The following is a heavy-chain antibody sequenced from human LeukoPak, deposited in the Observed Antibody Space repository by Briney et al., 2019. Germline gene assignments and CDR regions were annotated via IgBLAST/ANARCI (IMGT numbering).Heavy chain of an antibody. CDR3: ARDVAVAGPCDY. CDR2: IWYDGSNK. CDR1: GFTFSSYG. Sequence: GGSLRLSCAASGFTFSSYGMHWVRQAPGKGLEWVAVIWYDGSNKYYADSVKGRFTISRDNSKNTLYLQMNSLRAEDTAVYYCARDVAVAGPCDYWGQGTLVTVSS. J-gene: IGHJ4*02. D-gene: IGHD6-19*01. V-gene: IGHV3-33*01.